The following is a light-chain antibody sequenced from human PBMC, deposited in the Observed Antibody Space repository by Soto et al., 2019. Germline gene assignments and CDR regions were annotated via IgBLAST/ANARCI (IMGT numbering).Light chain of an antibody. V-gene: IGKV3-15*01. CDR2: GAS. CDR3: QQYKDWPYT. CDR1: QSVSSN. Sequence: EVIMTQSPATLSVSPGERATLSCRASQSVSSNLAWYQQKPGQAPRLLIFGASTRATGIPASFSGSGSGTDFALTTSSLQSEDSEVYFCQQYKDWPYTFGQGTSLEI. J-gene: IGKJ2*01.